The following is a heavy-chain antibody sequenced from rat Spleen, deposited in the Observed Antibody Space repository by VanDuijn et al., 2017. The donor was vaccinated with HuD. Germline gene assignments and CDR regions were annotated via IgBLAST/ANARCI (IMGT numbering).Heavy chain of an antibody. J-gene: IGHJ2*01. Sequence: SKGLEWVASISTGGGNTYYRDSVKGRFTISRDNAKSTLYLQMDSLRSEDTATYYCARQPYYGYNQLPFDYWGQGVMVTVSS. CDR3: ARQPYYGYNQLPFDY. D-gene: IGHD1-9*01. V-gene: IGHV5-25*01. CDR2: ISTGGGNT.